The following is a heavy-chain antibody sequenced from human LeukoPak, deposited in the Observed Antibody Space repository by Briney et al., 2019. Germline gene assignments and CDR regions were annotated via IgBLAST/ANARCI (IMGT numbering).Heavy chain of an antibody. J-gene: IGHJ5*02. CDR3: NMVRGVGWCDP. CDR1: GGSISRSNW. V-gene: IGHV4-4*02. CDR2: IYHSGST. Sequence: SGTLSLTCAVSGGSISRSNWWGWVRQPPGKGLEWIGEIYHSGSTNYNPSLKSRVTISVDKSKNQFSLKLSSVTAADTAVYYCNMVRGVGWCDPWGEGTLVTVSS. D-gene: IGHD3-10*01.